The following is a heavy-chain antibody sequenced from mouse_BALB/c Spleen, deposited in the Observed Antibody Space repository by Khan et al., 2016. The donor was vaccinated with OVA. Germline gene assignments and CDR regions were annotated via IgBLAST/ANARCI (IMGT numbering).Heavy chain of an antibody. V-gene: IGHV2-3*01. Sequence: VELVESGPGLVAPSQSLSITCTVSGFSLTTYGVNWIRQPPGKGLEWLGVIWGDGSTNYHSALISRLSISKDNSKSQVFLKLNSLQTDDTATYYCAKCGDGSTYAMDYWGQGTSVTVSS. CDR2: IWGDGST. D-gene: IGHD2-3*01. CDR3: AKCGDGSTYAMDY. J-gene: IGHJ4*01. CDR1: GFSLTTYG.